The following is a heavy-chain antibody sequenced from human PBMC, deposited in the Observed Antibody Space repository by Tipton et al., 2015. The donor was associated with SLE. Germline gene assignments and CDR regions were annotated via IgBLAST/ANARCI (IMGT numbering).Heavy chain of an antibody. D-gene: IGHD5-18*01. CDR1: GGSFSGYY. CDR2: INHSGST. J-gene: IGHJ6*02. CDR3: ARWIPLTGINV. V-gene: IGHV4-34*01. Sequence: TLSLTCAVYGGSFSGYYWSWIRQPPGKGLEWIGEINHSGSTNYNPSLKSRVTISVDTSKNQFSLKLSSVTAADTAVYYCARWIPLTGINVWGQGATVTVSS.